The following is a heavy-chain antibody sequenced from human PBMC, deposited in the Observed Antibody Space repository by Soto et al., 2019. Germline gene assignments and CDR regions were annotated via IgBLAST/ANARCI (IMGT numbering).Heavy chain of an antibody. CDR2: IIPIFGTA. Sequence: ASVKVSCKASGGTFSSYAISWVRQAPGQGLEWMGGIIPIFGTANYAQKFQGRVTITADESTSTAYMELSSPRSEDTAVYYCARGFQLRSSWFDPWGQGTLVTVSS. CDR1: GGTFSSYA. CDR3: ARGFQLRSSWFDP. J-gene: IGHJ5*02. V-gene: IGHV1-69*13. D-gene: IGHD2-2*01.